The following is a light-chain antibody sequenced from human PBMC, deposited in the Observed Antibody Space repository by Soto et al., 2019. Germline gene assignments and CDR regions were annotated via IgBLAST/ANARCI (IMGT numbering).Light chain of an antibody. V-gene: IGKV3-15*01. CDR2: GAS. CDR1: QSISSN. J-gene: IGKJ1*01. CDR3: QHYNNWPWT. Sequence: EIVLTQSPGILSLSPGERASLSCGASQSISSNLAWYQQKPDQAPRLLISGASTRATSIPARFSGSGSGTEFTLTISSLQSEDFAVYYCQHYNNWPWTFGQGTKVDI.